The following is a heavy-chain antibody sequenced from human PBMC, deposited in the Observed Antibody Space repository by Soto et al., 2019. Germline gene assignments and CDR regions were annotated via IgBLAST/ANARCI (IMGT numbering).Heavy chain of an antibody. CDR2: ILYDGGNK. CDR3: ARGNKTFDP. V-gene: IGHV3-33*01. Sequence: PGGSLRLSCAASGFAFSTYAMHWVRQAPGKGLEWAAIILYDGGNKYYADSVKGRFTISRDNSKNTLYLQMDNLRAEDTAVYYCARGNKTFDPRGPGTQVTVSS. CDR1: GFAFSTYA. J-gene: IGHJ5*02.